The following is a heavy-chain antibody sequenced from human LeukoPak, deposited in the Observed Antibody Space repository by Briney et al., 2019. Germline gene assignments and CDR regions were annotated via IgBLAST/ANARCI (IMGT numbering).Heavy chain of an antibody. CDR1: GGSITTTSYY. CDR2: IYYNGIT. CDR3: ARHSSRDAFDI. V-gene: IGHV4-39*01. D-gene: IGHD6-13*01. Sequence: SETLSLTCSVSGGSITTTSYYWGWIRQPPGKGLEWIGSIYYNGITFYKASLKSRVTISVDTSKNQFSLELRSVTAADTALYYCARHSSRDAFDIWGQGTMVTVSS. J-gene: IGHJ3*02.